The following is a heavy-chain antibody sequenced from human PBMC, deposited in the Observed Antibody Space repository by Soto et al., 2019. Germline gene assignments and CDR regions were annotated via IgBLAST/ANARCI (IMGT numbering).Heavy chain of an antibody. D-gene: IGHD3-9*01. J-gene: IGHJ4*02. CDR3: AGYFDWLWDF. Sequence: SETLSLTCTVSGGSISSYYWSWIRQPPGKGLEWIGYIYYSGSTNYNPSLKSRVTMSVDTSKNQFSLKLSSVTAADTAVYYCAGYFDWLWDFWGQGTLVTVSS. V-gene: IGHV4-59*01. CDR1: GGSISSYY. CDR2: IYYSGST.